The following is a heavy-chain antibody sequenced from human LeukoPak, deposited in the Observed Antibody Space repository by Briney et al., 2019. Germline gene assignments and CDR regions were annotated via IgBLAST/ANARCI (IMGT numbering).Heavy chain of an antibody. V-gene: IGHV4-38-2*02. CDR2: NYHSEST. CDR1: GYSISNGYY. Sequence: SETLSLTCTVSGYSISNGYYWGWIRQPPGKGLEWIGSNYHSESTYYNPSLKSRVTISVDTSKNQFSLKLSSVTAADTAVYYCARDFQGRVDYWGQGTLVTVSS. CDR3: ARDFQGRVDY. J-gene: IGHJ4*02.